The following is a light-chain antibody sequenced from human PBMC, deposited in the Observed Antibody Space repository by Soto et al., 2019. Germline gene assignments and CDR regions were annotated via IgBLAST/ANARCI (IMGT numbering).Light chain of an antibody. V-gene: IGKV1-6*01. CDR3: LQDNSYPYT. CDR2: AAS. Sequence: AIQMTQSPSSLSASVGDRVSITCRASQGIGSDLGWYQQKPGKAPKLLIYAASSLHSGAPSRFSGSGSGTDFTLTITSLQPEDFATYFCLQDNSYPYTFGPGTKLEIK. CDR1: QGIGSD. J-gene: IGKJ2*01.